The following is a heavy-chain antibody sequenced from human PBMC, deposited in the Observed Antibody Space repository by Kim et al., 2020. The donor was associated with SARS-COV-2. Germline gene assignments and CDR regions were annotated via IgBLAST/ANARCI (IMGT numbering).Heavy chain of an antibody. V-gene: IGHV4-59*12. Sequence: SETLSLTCTVSGGSISSYYWRWIRQPPGKGLEWIGFVYYTGTTNYNPSLTSRVPISPDTSKNQVPLTLTSVTAADTAVYYCARLRSVAPGYNY. CDR2: VYYTGTT. CDR1: GGSISSYY. CDR3: ARLRSVAPGYNY. D-gene: IGHD6-19*01. J-gene: IGHJ6*01.